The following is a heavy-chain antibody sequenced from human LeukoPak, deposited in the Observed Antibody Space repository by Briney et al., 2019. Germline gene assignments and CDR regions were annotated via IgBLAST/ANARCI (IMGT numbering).Heavy chain of an antibody. CDR3: AKGSGSYYYYYYMDV. Sequence: SLRLSCGASGFTFSNNAMNWVRQAPGKGLEWVSGISWNSGSIGYADSVKGRFTISRDNAKNSLYLQMNSLRAEDTALYYCAKGSGSYYYYYYMDVWGKGTTVTISS. V-gene: IGHV3-9*01. D-gene: IGHD1-26*01. CDR2: ISWNSGSI. CDR1: GFTFSNNA. J-gene: IGHJ6*03.